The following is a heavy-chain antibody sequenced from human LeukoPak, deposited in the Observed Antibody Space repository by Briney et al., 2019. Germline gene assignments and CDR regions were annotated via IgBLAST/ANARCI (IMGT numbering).Heavy chain of an antibody. CDR1: GGTFSSYA. CDR3: ARARSAWTTVNH. Sequence: SVKVSCKASGGTFSSYAISWVRQAPGQGLEWMGGIIPIFGTANYAQKFQGRVTITADESTSTAYMELSSLRSEDTVVYYCARARSAWTTVNHWGQGTLVTVSS. D-gene: IGHD4-17*01. CDR2: IIPIFGTA. V-gene: IGHV1-69*01. J-gene: IGHJ5*02.